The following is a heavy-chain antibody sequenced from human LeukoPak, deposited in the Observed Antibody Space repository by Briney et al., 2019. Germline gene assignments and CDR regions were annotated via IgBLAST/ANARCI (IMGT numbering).Heavy chain of an antibody. V-gene: IGHV1-46*01. CDR1: GYTFTSYH. Sequence: ASVKVSCKASGYTFTSYHMHWVRQAPGQGLEWMGIINPSGGSTSYAQKFQGRVTMTRDTSTSTVYMELSSLRSEDTAVYYCARDLEQWLVRNGMDVWGQGTTVTVSS. CDR3: ARDLEQWLVRNGMDV. CDR2: INPSGGST. D-gene: IGHD6-19*01. J-gene: IGHJ6*02.